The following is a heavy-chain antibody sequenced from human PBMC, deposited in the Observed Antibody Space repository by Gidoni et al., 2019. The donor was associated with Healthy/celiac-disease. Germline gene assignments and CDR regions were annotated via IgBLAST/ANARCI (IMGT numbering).Heavy chain of an antibody. CDR2: IYYSGST. CDR1: GGSLSRYY. D-gene: IGHD2-2*01. Sequence: QVQLQESGPGLVKPSETLSLTCTVSGGSLSRYYWSWFRQPPGKGLEWIGYIYYSGSTNYNPSLKSRVTISVDTSKNQFSLKLSSVTAADTAVYYCARGGRLRSSYYYYGMDVWGQGTTVTVSS. CDR3: ARGGRLRSSYYYYGMDV. J-gene: IGHJ6*02. V-gene: IGHV4-59*01.